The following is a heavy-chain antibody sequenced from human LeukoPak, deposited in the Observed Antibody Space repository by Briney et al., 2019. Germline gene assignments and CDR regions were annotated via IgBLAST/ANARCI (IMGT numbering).Heavy chain of an antibody. CDR2: IYTSGST. D-gene: IGHD3-22*01. J-gene: IGHJ4*02. CDR1: GGSISSGSYY. Sequence: SETLSLTCTVSGGSISSGSYYWSWIRQPAGKGLEWIGPIYTSGSTNYNPSLKSRVTISVDTSKNQFSLKLSSVTAADTAVYYCARVTYYYDSSGYPKGGYYFDYWGQGTLVTASS. CDR3: ARVTYYYDSSGYPKGGYYFDY. V-gene: IGHV4-61*02.